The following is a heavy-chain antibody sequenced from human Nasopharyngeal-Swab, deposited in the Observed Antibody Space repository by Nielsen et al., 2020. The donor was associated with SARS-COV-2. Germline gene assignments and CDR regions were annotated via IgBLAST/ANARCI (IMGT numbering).Heavy chain of an antibody. CDR1: GFTFSMYS. D-gene: IGHD1-1*01. Sequence: GESLKISCATSGFTFSMYSMYWVRQAPGKGLERVSSISSSSNYIYYGDSVKGRFTISRDNTQKSLYLEMNSLRVEDTAVYYCARLGTESYHYYSLDVWGQGTTVTVSS. V-gene: IGHV3-21*01. J-gene: IGHJ6*02. CDR2: ISSSSNYI. CDR3: ARLGTESYHYYSLDV.